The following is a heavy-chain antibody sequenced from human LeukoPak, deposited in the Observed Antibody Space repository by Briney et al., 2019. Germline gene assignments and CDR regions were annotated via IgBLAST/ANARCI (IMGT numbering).Heavy chain of an antibody. D-gene: IGHD4-17*01. CDR3: ARSGDYGDYTAY. V-gene: IGHV3-48*02. CDR1: GFTFSSYN. J-gene: IGHJ4*02. Sequence: GGSLRLSCAASGFTFSSYNMNWVRQAPGKGLEWVSYISTSSRNIQYADSVKGRFTISRDNAKNSVYLQMNSLRDEVTAVYYCARSGDYGDYTAYWGQGTLVTVSS. CDR2: ISTSSRNI.